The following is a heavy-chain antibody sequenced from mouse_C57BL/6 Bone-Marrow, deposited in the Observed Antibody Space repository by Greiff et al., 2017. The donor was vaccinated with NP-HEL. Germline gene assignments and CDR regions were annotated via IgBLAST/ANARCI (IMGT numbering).Heavy chain of an antibody. CDR1: GFTFSSYA. Sequence: DVKLVESGEGLVKPGGSLKLSCAASGFTFSSYAMSWVRQTPEKRLEWVATISDGGSYTYYPDNVKGRFTISRDNAKNNLYLQMSHLKSEDTAMYYCARYGYDDAMDYWGQGTSVTVSS. CDR3: ARYGYDDAMDY. CDR2: ISDGGSYT. D-gene: IGHD2-2*01. V-gene: IGHV5-4*03. J-gene: IGHJ4*01.